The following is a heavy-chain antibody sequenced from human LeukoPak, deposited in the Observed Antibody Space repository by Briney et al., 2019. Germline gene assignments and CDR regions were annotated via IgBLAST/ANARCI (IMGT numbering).Heavy chain of an antibody. CDR3: ARDDSSGWSNWFDP. V-gene: IGHV1-2*02. Sequence: ASVKVSCKASGYTFTGCYMHWVRQAPGQGLEWMGWINPNSGGTNYAQKFQGRVTMTRDTSISTAYMELSRLRSDDTAVYYCARDDSSGWSNWFDPWGQGTLVTVSS. CDR1: GYTFTGCY. D-gene: IGHD6-19*01. CDR2: INPNSGGT. J-gene: IGHJ5*02.